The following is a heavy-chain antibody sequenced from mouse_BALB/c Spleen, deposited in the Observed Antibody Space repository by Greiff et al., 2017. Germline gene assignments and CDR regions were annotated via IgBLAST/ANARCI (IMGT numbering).Heavy chain of an antibody. V-gene: IGHV2-6-7*01. CDR3: ARTGAWFAY. CDR1: GFSLTGYG. CDR2: IWGDGST. D-gene: IGHD4-1*01. Sequence: QVQLKESGPGLVAPSQSLSITCTVSGFSLTGYGVNWVRQPPGKGLEWLGMIWGDGSTDYNSALKSRMSISKDNSKSQVFLKMNSLQTDDTARYYCARTGAWFAYWGQGTLVTVSA. J-gene: IGHJ3*01.